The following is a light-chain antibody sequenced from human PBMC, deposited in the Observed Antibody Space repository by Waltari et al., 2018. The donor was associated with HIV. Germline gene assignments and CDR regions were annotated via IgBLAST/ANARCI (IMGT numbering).Light chain of an antibody. CDR3: QVWDSSTDLRV. CDR1: HFWCKG. J-gene: IGLJ2*01. V-gene: IGLV3-21*02. Sequence: YVLTQPPSESVAPGQTASITWGRDHFWCKGVQQYQKKPGQAPALVVYDDSDRPSGIPERFSGSSSWTTATLTISRVEAEDEADFYCQVWDSSTDLRVFGGGTKLTVL. CDR2: DDS.